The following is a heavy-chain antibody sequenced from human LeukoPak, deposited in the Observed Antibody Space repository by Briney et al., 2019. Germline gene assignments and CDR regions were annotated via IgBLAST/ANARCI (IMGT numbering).Heavy chain of an antibody. J-gene: IGHJ5*02. CDR2: ISGSGTNT. D-gene: IGHD2-2*01. Sequence: GGSLRLSCAASGFTFNIYTMSWVRQAPGKGLEWVSGISGSGTNTYYADSVKGRFTISRDNSQNTLYLQMHSLRAEDTAIYCCAHVVVVMLPWFDPWGQGTLVTVSS. V-gene: IGHV3-23*01. CDR3: AHVVVVMLPWFDP. CDR1: GFTFNIYT.